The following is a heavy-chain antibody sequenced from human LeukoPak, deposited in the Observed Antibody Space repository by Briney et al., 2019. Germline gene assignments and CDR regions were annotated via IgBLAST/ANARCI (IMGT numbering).Heavy chain of an antibody. J-gene: IGHJ4*02. V-gene: IGHV3-7*04. CDR2: IRQDGGEQ. D-gene: IGHD3-3*01. CDR1: GFTFSNCW. Sequence: GGSLRLSCAASGFTFSNCWMTWVRQAPGKGLEWVANIRQDGGEQYYVDSVKGRFTISRDNANNSLYLQMNSLRVEDTAVYYCARVPPGYDFWSGSHYFDFWGQGTLVTVSS. CDR3: ARVPPGYDFWSGSHYFDF.